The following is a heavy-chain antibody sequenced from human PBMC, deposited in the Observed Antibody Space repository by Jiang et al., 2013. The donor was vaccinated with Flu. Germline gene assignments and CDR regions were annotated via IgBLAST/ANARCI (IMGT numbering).Heavy chain of an antibody. D-gene: IGHD6-13*01. CDR1: GYTFTSYY. CDR3: ARDSSWQQPYENWFDP. J-gene: IGHJ5*02. Sequence: SGAEVKKPGASVKVSCKASGYTFTSYYMHWVRQAPGQGLEWMGIINPSGGSTSYAQKFQGRVTMTRDTSTSTVYMELSSLRSEDTAVYYCARDSSWQQPYENWFDPWGQGTLVTVSS. V-gene: IGHV1-46*03. CDR2: INPSGGST.